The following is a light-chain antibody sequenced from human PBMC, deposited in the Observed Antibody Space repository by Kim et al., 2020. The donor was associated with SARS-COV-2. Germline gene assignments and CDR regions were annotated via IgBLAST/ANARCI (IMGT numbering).Light chain of an antibody. CDR3: NSRDSNDNVV. V-gene: IGLV3-19*01. CDR1: SLRSYY. CDR2: GKN. Sequence: VALGQTVRITWQGDSLRSYYATWSQQKPGQAPILVIYGKNNRPSAIPDRFSGSSSGNTASLTITGTQAGDEADYYCNSRDSNDNVVFGGGTQLTVL. J-gene: IGLJ2*01.